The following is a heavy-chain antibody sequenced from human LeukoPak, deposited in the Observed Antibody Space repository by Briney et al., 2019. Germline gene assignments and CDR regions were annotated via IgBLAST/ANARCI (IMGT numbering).Heavy chain of an antibody. CDR1: GGSISSSYYY. CDR3: ARVPRYYDFWSGYSRELFDY. V-gene: IGHV4-39*01. D-gene: IGHD3-3*01. J-gene: IGHJ4*02. Sequence: SETLSLTCTVSGGSISSSYYYWGWIRQPPGEGLEWIGNIYYAGSTYDNPSLKSRITMSVDTSKNQFSLRLTSVTAADTAVYYCARVPRYYDFWSGYSRELFDYWGQGTLVTVSS. CDR2: IYYAGST.